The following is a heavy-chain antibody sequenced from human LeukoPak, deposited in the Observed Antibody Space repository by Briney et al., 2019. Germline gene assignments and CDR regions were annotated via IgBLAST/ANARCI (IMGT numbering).Heavy chain of an antibody. CDR3: AELGITMIGGV. D-gene: IGHD3-10*02. V-gene: IGHV3-48*03. CDR2: ISSSGSTI. Sequence: GGSLRLSCAASGFTFSIYEMTWVRQAPGKGLEWVSYISSSGSTIYYADSVKGRFTISRDNAKNSLYLQMNSLRAEDTAVYYCAELGITMIGGVWGKGTTVTISS. CDR1: GFTFSIYE. J-gene: IGHJ6*04.